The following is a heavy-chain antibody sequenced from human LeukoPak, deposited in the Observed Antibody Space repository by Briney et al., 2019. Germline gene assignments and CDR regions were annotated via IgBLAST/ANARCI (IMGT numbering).Heavy chain of an antibody. CDR1: GFPFDNYA. J-gene: IGHJ4*02. D-gene: IGHD6-6*01. CDR2: ISWSSGTI. Sequence: GRSLRLSCAASGFPFDNYAMHWVRQAPGEGLEWVSGISWSSGTIAYADSVKGRFTISRDNANNSLYLQMSSLRPDDTAFYYCAKGSSSSSSRNYFDHWGQGTLVTVSS. V-gene: IGHV3-9*01. CDR3: AKGSSSSSSRNYFDH.